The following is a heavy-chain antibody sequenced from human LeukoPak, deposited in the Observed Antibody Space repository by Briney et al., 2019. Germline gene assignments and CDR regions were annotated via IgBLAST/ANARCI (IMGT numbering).Heavy chain of an antibody. V-gene: IGHV3-74*01. J-gene: IGHJ6*02. Sequence: GGSLRLSCAASGFTFSSYWMHWVRHTPGKGLVWVSRIKGDGSSTSYADSVKGRFTISRDNAKNTLYLQMNSLRAEDTAVYYCATDDSPTDYYYYYGMDVWGQGTTVAVSS. D-gene: IGHD4-17*01. CDR1: GFTFSSYW. CDR2: IKGDGSST. CDR3: ATDDSPTDYYYYYGMDV.